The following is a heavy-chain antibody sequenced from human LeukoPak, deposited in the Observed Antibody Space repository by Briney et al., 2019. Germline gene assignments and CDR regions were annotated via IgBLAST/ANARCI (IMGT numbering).Heavy chain of an antibody. CDR3: AKGPYCGGDCYPHFDY. CDR1: GFTFGTYA. V-gene: IGHV3-23*01. D-gene: IGHD2-21*02. J-gene: IGHJ4*02. Sequence: GGSLRLSCAASGFTFGTYAMSWVRQAPGKGLEWASAISGSGGSTYYADSVKGRFTISRDNSKNTLYLQMNSLRAEDTAVYYCAKGPYCGGDCYPHFDYWGQGTLVTVSS. CDR2: ISGSGGST.